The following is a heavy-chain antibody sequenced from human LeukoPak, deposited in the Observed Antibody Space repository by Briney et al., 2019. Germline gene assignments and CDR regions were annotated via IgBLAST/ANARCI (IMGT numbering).Heavy chain of an antibody. CDR3: ARLYCSSTSCPRSMDV. CDR2: ISSSSSYI. Sequence: GGSLRLSCAASGFTFGSYSMNWVRQAPGKGLEWVSSISSSSSYIYYADSVKGRFTISRDNAKNSLYLQMNSLRAEDTAVYYCARLYCSSTSCPRSMDVWGQGTTVTVSS. V-gene: IGHV3-21*01. J-gene: IGHJ6*02. CDR1: GFTFGSYS. D-gene: IGHD2-2*01.